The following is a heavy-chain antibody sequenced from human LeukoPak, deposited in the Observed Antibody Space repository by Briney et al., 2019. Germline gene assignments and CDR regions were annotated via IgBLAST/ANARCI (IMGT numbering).Heavy chain of an antibody. V-gene: IGHV4-59*08. Sequence: SETLSLTCTVSGGSISSYYWSWIRQPPGKGLEWIGYIYYSGSTNYNPSLKSRVTISVNTSKNLFSLKLSSVTAADTAVYYCARLKRGYSYGLPDSWGQGTLVTVSS. CDR3: ARLKRGYSYGLPDS. CDR2: IYYSGST. J-gene: IGHJ4*02. CDR1: GGSISSYY. D-gene: IGHD5-18*01.